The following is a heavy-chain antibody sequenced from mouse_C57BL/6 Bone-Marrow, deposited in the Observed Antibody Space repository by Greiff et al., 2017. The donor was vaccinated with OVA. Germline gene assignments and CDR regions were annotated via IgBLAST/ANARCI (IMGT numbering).Heavy chain of an antibody. CDR1: GFTFSDYY. Sequence: DVKLVESEGGLVQPGSSMKLSCTASGFTFSDYYMAWVRQVPEKGLEWVANINYDGSSTYYLDSLKSRFIISRDNAKNILYLQMSSLKSEYTATYYCARDRPYYGSSYGYWYFDVWGTGTTVTVSS. CDR3: ARDRPYYGSSYGYWYFDV. V-gene: IGHV5-16*01. CDR2: INYDGSST. D-gene: IGHD1-1*01. J-gene: IGHJ1*03.